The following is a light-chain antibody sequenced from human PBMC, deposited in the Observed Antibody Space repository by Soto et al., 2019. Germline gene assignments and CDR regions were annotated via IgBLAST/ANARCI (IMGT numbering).Light chain of an antibody. Sequence: ERVLSQSAGTRSLSPEERASLSCRASQSVSSSYLACYQQKPGQAPRLLIYGASSRATGIPDRFSGSGYGTDFTLSISRLEPEAFAVYYCQPYDSSPSPFGPGTKVDI. J-gene: IGKJ3*01. CDR3: QPYDSSPSP. V-gene: IGKV3-20*01. CDR2: GAS. CDR1: QSVSSSY.